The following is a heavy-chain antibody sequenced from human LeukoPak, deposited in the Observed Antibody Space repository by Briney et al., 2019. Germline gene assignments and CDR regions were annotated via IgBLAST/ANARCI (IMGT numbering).Heavy chain of an antibody. CDR3: ARVGVDTAMVPCAFDI. J-gene: IGHJ3*02. D-gene: IGHD5-18*01. V-gene: IGHV3-30*02. CDR1: GFTFSSYG. CDR2: IRYDGSNK. Sequence: PGGSLRLSCAASGFTFSSYGMHWVRQAPGKGLEWVAFIRYDGSNKYYADSVKGRFTISRDNSKNTLYLHVNSLRPEDTAVYYCARVGVDTAMVPCAFDIWGQGTMVTVSS.